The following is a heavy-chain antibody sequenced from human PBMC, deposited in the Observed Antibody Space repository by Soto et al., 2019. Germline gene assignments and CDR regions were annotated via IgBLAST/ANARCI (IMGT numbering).Heavy chain of an antibody. J-gene: IGHJ5*02. V-gene: IGHV3-23*01. CDR2: ISGSGGST. CDR3: VRALLDSSDGDA. Sequence: GGSLRLSCAASGFSFSSYAMSWVRQAPGKGLEWVSRISGSGGSTYYADFVKGRFTISRDNAKNTLYLQVSGLRAEDTAVYYCVRALLDSSDGDAWGQGTLVTVSS. D-gene: IGHD6-6*01. CDR1: GFSFSSYA.